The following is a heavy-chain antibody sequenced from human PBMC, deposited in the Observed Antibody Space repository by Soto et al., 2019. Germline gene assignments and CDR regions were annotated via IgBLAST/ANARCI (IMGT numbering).Heavy chain of an antibody. CDR1: GGSISSGGYY. CDR3: ARDLRLDS. CDR2: IYQSGTP. J-gene: IGHJ4*02. V-gene: IGHV4-31*03. D-gene: IGHD2-21*02. Sequence: SETLSLTCTVSGGSISSGGYYWNWIRQYPGKGLEWIAYIYQSGTPYYNPSLKSRATISIDRSKNQFSRMLDSVTAADTAVYYCARDLRLDSWGPGTLVTVSS.